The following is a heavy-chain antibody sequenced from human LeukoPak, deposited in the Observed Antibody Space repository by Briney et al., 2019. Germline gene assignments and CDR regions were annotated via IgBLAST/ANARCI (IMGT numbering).Heavy chain of an antibody. CDR2: IRYDGSNK. J-gene: IGHJ4*02. D-gene: IGHD3-10*01. CDR1: GFVFDDYD. CDR3: ARGRGLPGPLDY. V-gene: IGHV3-30*02. Sequence: GGSLRLSCGASGFVFDDYDMHWVRQAPGKGLEWVAFIRYDGSNKYYADSVKGRFTISRDNSKNTLYLQMNSLRAEDTAVYYCARGRGLPGPLDYWGQGTLVTVSS.